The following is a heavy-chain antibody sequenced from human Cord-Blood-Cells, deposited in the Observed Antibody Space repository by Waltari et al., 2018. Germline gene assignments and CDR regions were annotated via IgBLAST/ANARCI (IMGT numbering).Heavy chain of an antibody. CDR2: INHGGST. D-gene: IGHD6-19*01. CDR3: ARGLWQWLAIDY. V-gene: IGHV4-34*01. Sequence: QVQLQQWGAGLLKPSETLSLTCAVYGGSFSGYYWSWIRQPPGKGLEWIGEINHGGSTNYNPSLKSRVTISVDTSKNQFSLKLSSVTAADTAVYYCARGLWQWLAIDYWGQGTLVTVSS. CDR1: GGSFSGYY. J-gene: IGHJ4*02.